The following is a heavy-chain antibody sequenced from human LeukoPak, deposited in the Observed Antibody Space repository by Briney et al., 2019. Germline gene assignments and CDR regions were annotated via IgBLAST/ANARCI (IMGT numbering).Heavy chain of an antibody. V-gene: IGHV4-30-4*01. CDR2: IYHSGSA. Sequence: PSQTLSLTCNVSGGSIRSGDYFWRWLRQPPGTGLQWIGYIYHSGSAYYSTSLKSRFTISVDTSENHCSLKVSSVTATDTAVYYCARAEVTAGTKYFDLWGRGTLVTVSS. CDR3: ARAEVTAGTKYFDL. CDR1: GGSIRSGDYF. D-gene: IGHD6-19*01. J-gene: IGHJ2*01.